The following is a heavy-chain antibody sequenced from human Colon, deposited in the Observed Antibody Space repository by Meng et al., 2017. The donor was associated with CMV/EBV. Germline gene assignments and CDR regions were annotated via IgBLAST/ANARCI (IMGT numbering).Heavy chain of an antibody. Sequence: LPLMQSGAGVKDPGASVKVSCKASGYTFSDYYMHWVRQAPGQGLEWMGWIRSDGSATNYAQKFRGRVTMTRDASVSTAYMELSGLTSDDTAVYFCVRSSGWSLFDYWGPGALVTVSS. V-gene: IGHV1-2*02. CDR2: IRSDGSAT. CDR3: VRSSGWSLFDY. D-gene: IGHD6-19*01. CDR1: GYTFSDYY. J-gene: IGHJ4*02.